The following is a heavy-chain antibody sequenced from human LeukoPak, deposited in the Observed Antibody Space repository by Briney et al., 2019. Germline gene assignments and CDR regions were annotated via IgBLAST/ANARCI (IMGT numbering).Heavy chain of an antibody. V-gene: IGHV4-38-2*01. D-gene: IGHD5-18*01. CDR3: ARDTAMVKTH. Sequence: SETLSLTCAVSGYSISSGYYWGWIRQPPGKGLEWIGSIYHSGSTYYNPSLKSRVTISVDTSKNQFSLKLSSVTAADTAVYYCARDTAMVKTHWGQGTLVTVSS. CDR2: IYHSGST. J-gene: IGHJ4*02. CDR1: GYSISSGYY.